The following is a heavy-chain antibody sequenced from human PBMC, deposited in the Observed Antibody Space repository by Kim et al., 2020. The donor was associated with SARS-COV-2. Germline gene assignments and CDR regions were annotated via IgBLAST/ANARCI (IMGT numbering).Heavy chain of an antibody. CDR3: AGSSGPKAPFDP. J-gene: IGHJ5*02. V-gene: IGHV3-21*01. Sequence: GGSLRLSCAASGFTFSSYSMNWVRQAPGKGLEWVSSISSSSSYIYYADSVKGRFTISRDNAKNSLYLQMNSLRAEDTAVYYCAGSSGPKAPFDPWGQGTLVTVSS. CDR1: GFTFSSYS. CDR2: ISSSSSYI. D-gene: IGHD3-22*01.